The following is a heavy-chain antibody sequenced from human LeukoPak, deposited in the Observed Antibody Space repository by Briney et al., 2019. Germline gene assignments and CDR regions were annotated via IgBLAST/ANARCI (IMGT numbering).Heavy chain of an antibody. J-gene: IGHJ4*02. CDR2: MDPNGGNT. V-gene: IGHV1-8*01. Sequence: ASVKVSCKASGYTFTSYDINWVRQATGQGLEWMGWMDPNGGNTVDAQKFQGRGTVTRTTSISTAYMEMSSLRSEEAAVYYCARARPGGYYGSWSYYIEFDYWGQGTLVTVSS. CDR3: ARARPGGYYGSWSYYIEFDY. CDR1: GYTFTSYD. D-gene: IGHD3-10*01.